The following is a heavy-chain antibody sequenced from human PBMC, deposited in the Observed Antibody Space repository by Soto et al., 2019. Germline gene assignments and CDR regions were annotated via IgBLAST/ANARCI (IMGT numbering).Heavy chain of an antibody. CDR3: ARLVTYYYYYMDV. Sequence: PGESLKISCEGSGYSFTSYWIGWVRQMPGKGLEWMGIIYPGDSDTRYSPSFQGQVTISADKSISTAYLQWSSLKASDTAMYYCARLVTYYYYYMDVWGKGTTVTVSS. CDR1: GYSFTSYW. V-gene: IGHV5-51*01. D-gene: IGHD2-15*01. J-gene: IGHJ6*03. CDR2: IYPGDSDT.